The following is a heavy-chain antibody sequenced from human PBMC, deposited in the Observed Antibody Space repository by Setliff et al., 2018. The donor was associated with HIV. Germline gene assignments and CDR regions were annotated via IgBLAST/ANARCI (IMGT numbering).Heavy chain of an antibody. Sequence: GESLKISCKGSGYFFVNFWIAWVRQMPGKGLEWMAIIYPGDSTAKYSPSFQGQVTLSVDKSINTVYLQWSSLKASDTAMYYCASHGYSYGFDYWGQGTLVTVSS. CDR1: GYFFVNFW. J-gene: IGHJ4*02. D-gene: IGHD5-18*01. CDR3: ASHGYSYGFDY. V-gene: IGHV5-51*01. CDR2: IYPGDSTA.